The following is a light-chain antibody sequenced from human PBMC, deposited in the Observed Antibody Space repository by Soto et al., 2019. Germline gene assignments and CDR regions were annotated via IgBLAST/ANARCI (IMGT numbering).Light chain of an antibody. CDR3: QKYNIAPSWT. CDR1: QGISSY. Sequence: AIRMTQSPSSFSASTGDRVTITCRASQGISSYLAWYQQKPGKAPKLLIYAASTLQSGVPSRFSGSGSGTDFTLTISCLQSEDVATYYCQKYNIAPSWTFGQGTKVEIK. V-gene: IGKV1-8*01. CDR2: AAS. J-gene: IGKJ1*01.